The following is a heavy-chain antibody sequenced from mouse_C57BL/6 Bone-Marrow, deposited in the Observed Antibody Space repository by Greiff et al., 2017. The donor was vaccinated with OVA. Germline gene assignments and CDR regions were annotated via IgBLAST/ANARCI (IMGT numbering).Heavy chain of an antibody. CDR2: IYPRSGNT. Sequence: VQRVESGAELARPGASVKLSCKASGYTFTSYGISWVKQRTGQGLEWIGEIYPRSGNTYYNEKFKGKATLTADKSSSTAYMELRSLTSEDSAVYFCARSRGRYYAMDYWGQGTSVTVSS. J-gene: IGHJ4*01. D-gene: IGHD3-3*01. CDR1: GYTFTSYG. CDR3: ARSRGRYYAMDY. V-gene: IGHV1-81*01.